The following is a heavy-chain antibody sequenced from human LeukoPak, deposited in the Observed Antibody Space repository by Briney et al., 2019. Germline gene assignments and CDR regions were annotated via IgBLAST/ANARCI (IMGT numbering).Heavy chain of an antibody. CDR3: AKSVGWGGYDAFDI. CDR1: GFTLSSYA. J-gene: IGHJ3*02. CDR2: ISGSVGRT. V-gene: IGHV3-23*01. D-gene: IGHD3-16*01. Sequence: GGSLRLSCAASGFTLSSYAMHWVRQAPGKGLEWVAVISGSVGRTYYADSVKGRFTISRDNSKNTVTLQMSSLRADDTAVYYCAKSVGWGGYDAFDIWGQGTMITVSS.